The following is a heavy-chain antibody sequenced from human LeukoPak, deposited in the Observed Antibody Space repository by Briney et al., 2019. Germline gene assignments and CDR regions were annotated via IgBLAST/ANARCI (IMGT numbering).Heavy chain of an antibody. Sequence: PGGSLRLSCVASGFTSGSYLMSWVRQAPGKGLEWVASIKHDGREKHYLDSVKGRFAISRDNTKNSLYLQINSLRAEDAAVYYCARGRVDSNYSHLDSWGQGTLVTVSS. D-gene: IGHD5-24*01. CDR1: GFTSGSYL. CDR3: ARGRVDSNYSHLDS. CDR2: IKHDGREK. J-gene: IGHJ4*02. V-gene: IGHV3-7*01.